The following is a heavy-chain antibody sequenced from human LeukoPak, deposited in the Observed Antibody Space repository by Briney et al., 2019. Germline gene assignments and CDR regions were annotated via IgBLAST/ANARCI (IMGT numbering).Heavy chain of an antibody. V-gene: IGHV4-38-2*01. CDR1: GFTFSDYY. Sequence: GSLRLSCAVSGFTFSDYYMNWIRQSPGKGLEWIGSIYHSGSPYYNPSLKSRVTIAVETSKNQFSLKLSSVTAADKAVYYCARSCRILDIVATIRARLGGNGFDIWGQGTMVTVSS. CDR2: IYHSGSP. J-gene: IGHJ3*02. CDR3: ARSCRILDIVATIRARLGGNGFDI. D-gene: IGHD5-12*01.